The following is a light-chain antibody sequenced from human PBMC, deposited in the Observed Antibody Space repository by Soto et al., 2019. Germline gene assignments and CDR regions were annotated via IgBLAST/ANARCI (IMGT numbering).Light chain of an antibody. CDR1: QGIRND. J-gene: IGKJ4*01. V-gene: IGKV1-6*01. CDR3: LQDFNYPLT. CDR2: AAS. Sequence: AIQMTHSPSSLSASVGDRVTITCRASQGIRNDLGWFQQKPGKAPKLLIYAASNLQSVVPSRFSGSVSGTDFTLTISSLQPEDFATYYCLQDFNYPLTFGGGTKVEIK.